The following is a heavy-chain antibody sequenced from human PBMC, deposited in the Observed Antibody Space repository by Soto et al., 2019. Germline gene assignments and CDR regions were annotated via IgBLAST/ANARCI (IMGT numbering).Heavy chain of an antibody. Sequence: SETLSLTCAVDGGSFSGYYWSWIRKPPGKGLEWIGEINHSGSTNYNPSLKSRVTISVDTSKNQFSLKLSSVTAADTAVYYCARGSSYGGYYMDVWGKGTTVTVSS. D-gene: IGHD6-13*01. CDR1: GGSFSGYY. CDR3: ARGSSYGGYYMDV. V-gene: IGHV4-34*01. CDR2: INHSGST. J-gene: IGHJ6*03.